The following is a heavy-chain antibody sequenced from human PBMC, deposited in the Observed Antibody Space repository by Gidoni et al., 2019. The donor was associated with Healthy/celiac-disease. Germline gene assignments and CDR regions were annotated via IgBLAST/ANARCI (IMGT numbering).Heavy chain of an antibody. CDR3: ARGRVLYNWNDLTYFDY. CDR2: IIPIFGTA. Sequence: QVQLVQSGAEVKKPGSSVKVSCKVSGSTFSSYAISGVRQAPGQGLEWMGGIIPIFGTANYAQKFQGRVTITADKSTSTAYMELSSLRSEDTAVYYCARGRVLYNWNDLTYFDYWGQGTLVTVSS. CDR1: GSTFSSYA. V-gene: IGHV1-69*06. J-gene: IGHJ4*02. D-gene: IGHD1-20*01.